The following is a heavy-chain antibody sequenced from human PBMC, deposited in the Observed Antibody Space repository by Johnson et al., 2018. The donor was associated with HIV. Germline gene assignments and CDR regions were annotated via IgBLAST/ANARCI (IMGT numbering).Heavy chain of an antibody. CDR3: ARSRWADDALGG. CDR1: GFTFSSYA. D-gene: IGHD1-26*01. CDR2: ISYDGSNK. V-gene: IGHV3-30-3*01. J-gene: IGHJ3*01. Sequence: QVQLVESGGGVVQPGRSLRLSCAASGFTFSSYAMHWVRQAPGKGLEWVAVISYDGSNKYYADSVKGRLTISRDNSKNTLYLQMNSLRAEDMAVYYCARSRWADDALGGWGQGTMVNVSS.